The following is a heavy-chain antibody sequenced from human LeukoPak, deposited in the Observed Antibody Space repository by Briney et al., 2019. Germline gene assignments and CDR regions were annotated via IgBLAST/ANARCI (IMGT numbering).Heavy chain of an antibody. D-gene: IGHD6-13*01. CDR2: IKQDGSEK. CDR1: GFTFSSYW. Sequence: GGSLRLSCAASGFTFSSYWMSWDRQAPGKGLEWVANIKQDGSEKYYVDSVKGRFTISRDNAKNSLYLQMNSLRAEDTAVYYCARGMSSSWYAWDALDYWGQGTLVTVSS. V-gene: IGHV3-7*01. CDR3: ARGMSSSWYAWDALDY. J-gene: IGHJ4*02.